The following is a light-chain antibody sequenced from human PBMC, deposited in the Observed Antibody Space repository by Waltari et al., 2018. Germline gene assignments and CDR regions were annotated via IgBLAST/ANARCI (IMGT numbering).Light chain of an antibody. CDR2: ENR. CDR1: SSNFGAGYD. J-gene: IGLJ1*01. V-gene: IGLV1-40*01. CDR3: QSFDTSLGGSV. Sequence: QSVLTQPPSVSGAPGQRVTISCTGNSSNFGAGYDVHWYQPLPGRAPKLLIKENRKRPSGVPDRFSGSKSGTSASLAITGLQAEDEAHYYCQSFDTSLGGSVFGTGTKVSVL.